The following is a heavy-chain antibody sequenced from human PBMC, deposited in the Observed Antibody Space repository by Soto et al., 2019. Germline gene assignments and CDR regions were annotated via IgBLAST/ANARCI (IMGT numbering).Heavy chain of an antibody. Sequence: EVQLAESGGGLVQPGGSLRLSCVVSGFTLSDHDMDWVRQAPGKGLEWVGRSKGNVERYPKESAASVKGRFTISRHDSENSLSLQMDSLNPEDTAVYYCLAFLSGRPCWGQGTLVTVSS. J-gene: IGHJ4*02. D-gene: IGHD1-1*01. V-gene: IGHV3-72*01. CDR1: GFTLSDHD. CDR3: LAFLSGRPC. CDR2: SKGNVERYPK.